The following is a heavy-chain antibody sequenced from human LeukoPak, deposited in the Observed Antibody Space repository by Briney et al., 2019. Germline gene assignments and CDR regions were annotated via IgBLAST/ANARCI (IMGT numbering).Heavy chain of an antibody. CDR1: GGSISSGDYY. D-gene: IGHD3-22*01. Sequence: KPSQTLSLTCTVSGGSISSGDYYWSWIRQPPGKGLEWIGYIYYSGSTYYNPSLKSRVTISVDTSKNQFSLKLSSVTAADTAVYYCARGRFGPKLDSSDNYFDYWGQGTLVTVSS. J-gene: IGHJ4*02. V-gene: IGHV4-30-4*08. CDR3: ARGRFGPKLDSSDNYFDY. CDR2: IYYSGST.